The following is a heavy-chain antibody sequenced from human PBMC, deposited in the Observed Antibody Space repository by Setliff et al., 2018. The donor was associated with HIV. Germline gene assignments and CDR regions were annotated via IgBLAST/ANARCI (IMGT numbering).Heavy chain of an antibody. V-gene: IGHV4-38-2*02. CDR3: AREPLDIAGIRFQN. Sequence: SETLSLTCAVSGYSISSGYYWGWIRQPPGKGLEWIGSIYHSGDTYYNPSLRSRVIISVDTSKNQFSLKLTSVTAADTAVYYCAREPLDIAGIRFQNWGQGTLVTVSS. D-gene: IGHD5-12*01. J-gene: IGHJ1*01. CDR1: GYSISSGYY. CDR2: IYHSGDT.